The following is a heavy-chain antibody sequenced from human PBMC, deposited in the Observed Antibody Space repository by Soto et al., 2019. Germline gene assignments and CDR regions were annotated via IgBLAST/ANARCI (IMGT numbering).Heavy chain of an antibody. V-gene: IGHV4-61*01. CDR2: IYYSGST. CDR1: GGSVSSGSYY. D-gene: IGHD3-16*02. J-gene: IGHJ4*02. CDR3: ARTNHESNYVWGSYRPPPVDY. Sequence: PSETLSLTCTVSGGSVSSGSYYWSWIRQPPGKGLEWIGYIYYSGSTNYNPSLKSRVTISVDTSKNQFSLKLSSVTAADTAVYYCARTNHESNYVWGSYRPPPVDYWGQGTLVTVSS.